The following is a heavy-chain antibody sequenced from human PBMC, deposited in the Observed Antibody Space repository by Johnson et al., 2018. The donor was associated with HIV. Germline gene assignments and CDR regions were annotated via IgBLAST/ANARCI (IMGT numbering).Heavy chain of an antibody. J-gene: IGHJ3*02. CDR1: GFTFSSYG. CDR3: ARACRDGYTCDVFDI. CDR2: IRYDGSNK. V-gene: IGHV3-30*02. D-gene: IGHD5-24*01. Sequence: QVQLVESGGGVVQPGGSLRLSCAASGFTFSSYGMHWVRQAPGKGLEWVAFIRYDGSNKYYAVSVKGRFTISRDNSKNTLYLQMNSLRAEDTAVYYCARACRDGYTCDVFDIWGQGTMVTVSS.